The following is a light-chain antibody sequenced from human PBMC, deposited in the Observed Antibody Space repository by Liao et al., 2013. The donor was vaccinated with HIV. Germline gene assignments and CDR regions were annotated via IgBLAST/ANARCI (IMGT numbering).Light chain of an antibody. CDR1: NNGNQS. J-gene: IGLJ2*01. V-gene: IGLV3-21*03. Sequence: SYELTQPPSVSVAPGKAARVSCGGNNNGNQSVHWYQHKPGQAPVMVVCNDIDRPSGNPERFSGSNSGNTATLTISRVEAGDEADYYCQVWDSSSDHLVFGGGTKLTVL. CDR3: QVWDSSSDHLV. CDR2: NDI.